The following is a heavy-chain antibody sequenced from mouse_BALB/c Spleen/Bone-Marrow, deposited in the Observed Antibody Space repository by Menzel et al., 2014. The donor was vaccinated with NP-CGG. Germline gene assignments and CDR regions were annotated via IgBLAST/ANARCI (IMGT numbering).Heavy chain of an antibody. J-gene: IGHJ3*01. Sequence: QVHVKQSGAELVKPGASVKLSCKASGYTFTSYYMYWVKQRPGQGLEWIGEINPSNGGTNFNEKFKSKATQTVDKSSSXAYMQLSSLTSEDSAVYYCTREGDSPFAYWGQGTLVTVSA. D-gene: IGHD2-13*01. CDR2: INPSNGGT. CDR3: TREGDSPFAY. CDR1: GYTFTSYY. V-gene: IGHV1S81*02.